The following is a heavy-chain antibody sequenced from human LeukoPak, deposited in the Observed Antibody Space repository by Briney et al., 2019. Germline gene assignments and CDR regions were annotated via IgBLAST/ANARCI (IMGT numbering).Heavy chain of an antibody. Sequence: PSETLSLTCTVSGGSISSYYWGWVRQPPGEGLEWIGSIYHSGSTYYNPSLKSRVTISVDTSKNQFSLKLTSVTAADTAVYYCARAIEVGAMTPFDYWGQGTLVTVSS. J-gene: IGHJ4*02. CDR2: IYHSGST. D-gene: IGHD1-26*01. CDR3: ARAIEVGAMTPFDY. CDR1: GGSISSYY. V-gene: IGHV4-38-2*02.